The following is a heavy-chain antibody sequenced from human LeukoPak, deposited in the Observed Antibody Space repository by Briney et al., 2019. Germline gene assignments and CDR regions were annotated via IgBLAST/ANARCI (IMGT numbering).Heavy chain of an antibody. CDR2: IKPDGNAK. CDR3: SGRDSSRSPRAY. J-gene: IGHJ4*02. D-gene: IGHD2-2*01. Sequence: GGSLRLSCAASGLTFTDFWMNWVRLAPGRGLEWLANIKPDGNAKYYVDSVKGRFAISRDNAKNEVYLEMNSLRAEDTGVYYCSGRDSSRSPRAYWGQGTLVSVSS. V-gene: IGHV3-7*01. CDR1: GLTFTDFW.